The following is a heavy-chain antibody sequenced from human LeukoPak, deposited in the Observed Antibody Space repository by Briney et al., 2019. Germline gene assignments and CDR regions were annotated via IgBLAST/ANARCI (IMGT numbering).Heavy chain of an antibody. V-gene: IGHV3-7*01. J-gene: IGHJ4*02. CDR2: INQDGTEK. D-gene: IGHD3-22*01. Sequence: GGSLRLSCEASGFTFNTHWMSWVRQVPGKGLEWVANINQDGTEKHYVDSVRGRFTISRDNAKNSLFLQMNSLRAEDTAVYFCVRDLYYFESEGYYASDYWGQGTLVTVPS. CDR3: VRDLYYFESEGYYASDY. CDR1: GFTFNTHW.